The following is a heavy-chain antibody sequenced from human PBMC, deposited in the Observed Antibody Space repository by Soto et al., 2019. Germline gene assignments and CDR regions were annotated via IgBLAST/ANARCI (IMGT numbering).Heavy chain of an antibody. Sequence: QVQLVESGGGVVQPGGSLRLSCAASGFTFRNHAMHWVRQAPGKGLECLAVIAYDGSNAFYRDSVKGRFPISRDNSKNTLYLHGNSLRLEGTGEYYCARADQEDIRGGVGARPGEYGIDIWGQGTTVTAS. V-gene: IGHV3-30-3*01. CDR2: IAYDGSNA. D-gene: IGHD2-15*01. J-gene: IGHJ6*02. CDR3: ARADQEDIRGGVGARPGEYGIDI. CDR1: GFTFRNHA.